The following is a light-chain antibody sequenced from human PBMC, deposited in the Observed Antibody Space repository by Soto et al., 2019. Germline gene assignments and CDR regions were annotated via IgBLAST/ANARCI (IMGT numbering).Light chain of an antibody. CDR1: SSNLGAGYD. CDR3: QSYDNSLSGSWV. Sequence: QSVLTQPPSVSGAPGQGVTISCTGSSSNLGAGYDVHWYQQLPGAAPKLLIYANNKRPSGVLDRFSGSKSGTSAFLAITGLQAEDEADYYCQSYDNSLSGSWVFGGGTKLTVL. V-gene: IGLV1-40*01. J-gene: IGLJ3*02. CDR2: ANN.